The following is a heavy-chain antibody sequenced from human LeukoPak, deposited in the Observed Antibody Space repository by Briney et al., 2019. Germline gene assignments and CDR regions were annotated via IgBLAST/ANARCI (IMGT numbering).Heavy chain of an antibody. Sequence: PGGSLRLSCGASGFTFSSYNMNWVRQAPGKGLEWVSSISSSGSYIYYADSVKGRFTISRDNAKNSLYLQMNGLRAEDTAVYYCVTSLRTGGIFDYWGQGTLVTVSS. CDR1: GFTFSSYN. D-gene: IGHD2-15*01. CDR2: ISSSGSYI. V-gene: IGHV3-21*01. CDR3: VTSLRTGGIFDY. J-gene: IGHJ4*02.